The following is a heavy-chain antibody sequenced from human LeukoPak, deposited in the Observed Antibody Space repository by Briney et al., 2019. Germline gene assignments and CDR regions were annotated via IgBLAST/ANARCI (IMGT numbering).Heavy chain of an antibody. CDR2: IFYSGSS. CDR3: ARDLYCSSTSCSWGYFDY. Sequence: SETLSLTCTVSGDSLNSYYWSWVRQPPGEGLQWIGYIFYSGSSNYNASLRSRVAISVDTPKNQFSLKLTSVTAADTAVYYCARDLYCSSTSCSWGYFDYWGQGTLVTVSS. V-gene: IGHV4-59*01. J-gene: IGHJ4*02. D-gene: IGHD2-2*01. CDR1: GDSLNSYY.